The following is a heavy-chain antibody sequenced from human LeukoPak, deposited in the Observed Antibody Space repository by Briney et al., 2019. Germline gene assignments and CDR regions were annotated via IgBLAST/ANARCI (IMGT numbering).Heavy chain of an antibody. J-gene: IGHJ6*03. Sequence: GGSLRLSCAASGFTFSSYAMSWVRQAPGKGLEWVSAISGSGGSTYYADSVKGRFTISRDNSKNTLYLQMNSLRAEDTAAYYCARALDYGGNARYYYYYYYMDVWGKGTTVTVSS. V-gene: IGHV3-23*01. CDR2: ISGSGGST. D-gene: IGHD4-23*01. CDR1: GFTFSSYA. CDR3: ARALDYGGNARYYYYYYYMDV.